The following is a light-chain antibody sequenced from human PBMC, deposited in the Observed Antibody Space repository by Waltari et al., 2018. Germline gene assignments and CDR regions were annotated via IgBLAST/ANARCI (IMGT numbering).Light chain of an antibody. CDR2: KTR. Sequence: DIQMTQSPSTLSASVGESVTMTCRTSQSIDNWLAWYQQKPGKAHKLLIAKTRLLESVVPSRFGGSGSGTEFNLTITTLQPDDVATYCCQQYDNSWTFGQGTKVEIK. CDR3: QQYDNSWT. V-gene: IGKV1-5*03. CDR1: QSIDNW. J-gene: IGKJ1*01.